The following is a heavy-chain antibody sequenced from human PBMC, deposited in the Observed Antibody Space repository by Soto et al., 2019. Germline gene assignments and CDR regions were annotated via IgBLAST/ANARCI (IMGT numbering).Heavy chain of an antibody. V-gene: IGHV4-30-2*01. CDR3: ARGVDIAARRPLGYYYYGMDV. Sequence: QLQLQESGSGLVKPSQTLSLTCAVSGGSISSGGYSWSWIRQPPGKGLEWIGYIYHSGITYYNPSLKSRVTISVDRSKNQFSLELSSVTAADTAVYYGARGVDIAARRPLGYYYYGMDVWGQGTTVTVSS. CDR1: GGSISSGGYS. J-gene: IGHJ6*02. CDR2: IYHSGIT. D-gene: IGHD6-6*01.